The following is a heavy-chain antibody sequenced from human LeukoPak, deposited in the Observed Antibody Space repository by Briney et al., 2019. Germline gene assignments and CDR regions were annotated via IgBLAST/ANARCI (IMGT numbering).Heavy chain of an antibody. J-gene: IGHJ4*02. V-gene: IGHV3-21*01. CDR2: ISSSSSYI. CDR3: ARDYGMATMTLGY. Sequence: GGSLRLSCAASGFTFSSYAMSWVRQAPGKGLEWVSSISSSSSYIYYADSVKGRFTISRDNAKNSLYLQMNSLRAEDTAVYYCARDYGMATMTLGYWGQGTLVTVSS. CDR1: GFTFSSYA. D-gene: IGHD5-24*01.